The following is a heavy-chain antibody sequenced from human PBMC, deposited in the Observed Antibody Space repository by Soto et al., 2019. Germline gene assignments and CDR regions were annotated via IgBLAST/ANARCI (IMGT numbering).Heavy chain of an antibody. Sequence: PGESLKISCKGSGYTFTSYWIVSVLQMPGKGLEWMGIMNPVDSDTRYSPSFHGQVTITEDESTSTAYMKLTSLRAEDTAVYYCANQPQVAAMGYYDYWGQGTLVTVSS. CDR3: ANQPQVAAMGYYDY. V-gene: IGHV5-51*01. D-gene: IGHD2-15*01. J-gene: IGHJ4*02. CDR2: MNPVDSDT. CDR1: GYTFTSYW.